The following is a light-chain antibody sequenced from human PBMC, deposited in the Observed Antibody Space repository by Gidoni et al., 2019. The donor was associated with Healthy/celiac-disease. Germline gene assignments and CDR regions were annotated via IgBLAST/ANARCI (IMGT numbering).Light chain of an antibody. CDR2: GAS. CDR1: QSVSSSY. V-gene: IGKV3-20*01. CDR3: QQYGSSPRT. Sequence: DIVLTQSPGTLSLSPGERATLSCRASQSVSSSYLAGYQQQPGQAPRLLIYGASSRATGIPDRFSGSGSGTDFTLTISRLEPEEFAVSDCQQYGSSPRTFGQGTKVEIK. J-gene: IGKJ1*01.